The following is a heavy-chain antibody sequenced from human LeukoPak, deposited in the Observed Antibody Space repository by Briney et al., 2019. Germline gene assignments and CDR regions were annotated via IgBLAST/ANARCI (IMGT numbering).Heavy chain of an antibody. CDR3: ARGGDPYDSSGYCST. V-gene: IGHV1-8*01. D-gene: IGHD3-22*01. Sequence: ASVKVSCEASGYTFTSYDINWVRQATGQGLGWMGWMNPNSGNTGYAQKFQGRVTMTRNTSISTAYMELSSLRSEDTAVYYCARGGDPYDSSGYCSTWGQGTLVTVSS. CDR2: MNPNSGNT. J-gene: IGHJ5*02. CDR1: GYTFTSYD.